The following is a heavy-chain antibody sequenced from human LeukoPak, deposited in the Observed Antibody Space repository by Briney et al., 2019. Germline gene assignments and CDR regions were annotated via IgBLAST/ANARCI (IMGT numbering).Heavy chain of an antibody. J-gene: IGHJ4*02. CDR3: ARDFRFLEDY. CDR1: GFTFSSYA. Sequence: GGSLRLSCGASGFTFSSYAMTWVRQVPGKGLEWVGNIKGDGSERYYLDSVKGRFTISRDNAKNSLYLQMNSLRAEDTAVYYCARDFRFLEDYWGQGTLVTVSS. CDR2: IKGDGSER. D-gene: IGHD3-3*01. V-gene: IGHV3-7*01.